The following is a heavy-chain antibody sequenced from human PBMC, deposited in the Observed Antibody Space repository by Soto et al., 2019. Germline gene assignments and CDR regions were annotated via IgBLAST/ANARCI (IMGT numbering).Heavy chain of an antibody. J-gene: IGHJ6*02. CDR1: GDSVSSNSAA. Sequence: SQTLSLTCAISGDSVSSNSAAWNWIRQSPSRGLEWLGRTYYRSKWYNDYAVSWKSRITINPDTSKNQCPRQLNSLTPEDTAVYYCARDPPASYSSDSYYYYGMDVWGQGTTVTVSS. D-gene: IGHD6-19*01. CDR2: TYYRSKWYN. CDR3: ARDPPASYSSDSYYYYGMDV. V-gene: IGHV6-1*01.